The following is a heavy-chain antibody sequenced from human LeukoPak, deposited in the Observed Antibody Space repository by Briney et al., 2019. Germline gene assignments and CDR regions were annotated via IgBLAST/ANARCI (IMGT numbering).Heavy chain of an antibody. J-gene: IGHJ4*02. CDR3: ARHQVDSSSSRIDY. Sequence: GESLKISCKGSGYSFTSYWIGWVRQMPGKGLEWMAIIYPGDSDTRYSPSFQGQVTISADKSISTAYLQWSSLKASDTAMYYCARHQVDSSSSRIDYWAREPWSPSPQ. V-gene: IGHV5-51*01. D-gene: IGHD6-6*01. CDR1: GYSFTSYW. CDR2: IYPGDSDT.